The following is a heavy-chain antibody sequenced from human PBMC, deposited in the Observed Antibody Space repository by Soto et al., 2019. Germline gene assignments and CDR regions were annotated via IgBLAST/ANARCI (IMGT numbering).Heavy chain of an antibody. D-gene: IGHD1-26*01. CDR3: AKGKISTTTYTSFDS. J-gene: IGHJ5*01. CDR1: GFTFSSYA. Sequence: GGSLRLSGSASGFTFSSYAMHWVRQAPGKGLEYVSAISSNGGSTYYADSVKGRFTISRDNSKNTLYLQMSSLRAEDTAVYYCAKGKISTTTYTSFDSWGQGTLVTVSS. V-gene: IGHV3-64D*06. CDR2: ISSNGGST.